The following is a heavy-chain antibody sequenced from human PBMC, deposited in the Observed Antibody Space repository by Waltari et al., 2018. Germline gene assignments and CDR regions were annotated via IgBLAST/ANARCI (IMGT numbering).Heavy chain of an antibody. V-gene: IGHV4-59*01. CDR2: IYYSGST. D-gene: IGHD3-22*01. J-gene: IGHJ6*02. CDR1: GGSISSYY. Sequence: QVQLQESGPGLVKPSETLSLTCTVSGGSISSYYWSWIRQPPGKGLEWIGYIYYSGSTNYNPSLKSRVTISVDTSKNQFSLKLSSVTAADTAVYYCARVDTFYGMDVWGQGTTVTVSS. CDR3: ARVDTFYGMDV.